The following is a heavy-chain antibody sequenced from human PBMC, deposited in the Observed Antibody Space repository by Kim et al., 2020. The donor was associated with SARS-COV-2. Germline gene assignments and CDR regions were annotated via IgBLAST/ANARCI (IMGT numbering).Heavy chain of an antibody. V-gene: IGHV4-61*02. CDR1: GGSISSGSYY. CDR2: IYTSGST. D-gene: IGHD6-13*01. CDR3: ARVRGIAAAENYYYYGMDV. J-gene: IGHJ6*02. Sequence: SETLSLTCTVSGGSISSGSYYWSWIRQPAGKGLEWIGRIYTSGSTNYNPSLKSRVTISVDTSKNQFSLKLSSVTAADTAVYYCARVRGIAAAENYYYYGMDVWGQGTTVTVSS.